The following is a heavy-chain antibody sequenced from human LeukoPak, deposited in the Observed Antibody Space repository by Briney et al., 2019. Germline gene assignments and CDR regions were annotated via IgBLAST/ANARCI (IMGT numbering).Heavy chain of an antibody. Sequence: PSETLSLTCAVYGGSFSGYYWSWIRQPPGKGLEWIGEINHSGSTNYNPSLKSRVTISVDTSKNQFSLKLSSVTAADTAVYYCVATAVLAVAGTSIDYWGQGTLVTVSS. V-gene: IGHV4-34*01. J-gene: IGHJ4*02. CDR3: VATAVLAVAGTSIDY. D-gene: IGHD6-19*01. CDR1: GGSFSGYY. CDR2: INHSGST.